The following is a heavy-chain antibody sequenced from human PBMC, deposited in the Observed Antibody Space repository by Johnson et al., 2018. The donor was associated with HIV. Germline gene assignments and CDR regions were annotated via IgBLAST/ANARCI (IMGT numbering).Heavy chain of an antibody. CDR2: IKQDGSEK. D-gene: IGHD1-26*01. CDR3: ARVGATAAFDI. J-gene: IGHJ3*02. CDR1: GFTFSSYW. V-gene: IGHV3-7*05. Sequence: EVQLVESGGGLVQPGGSLRLSCAASGFTFSSYWMSWVRQAPGKGLEWVANIKQDGSEKYYVDSVKGRFTISRDNAKNSLYLQMNSLRAADTAVYYCARVGATAAFDIWGQGTMVTVSS.